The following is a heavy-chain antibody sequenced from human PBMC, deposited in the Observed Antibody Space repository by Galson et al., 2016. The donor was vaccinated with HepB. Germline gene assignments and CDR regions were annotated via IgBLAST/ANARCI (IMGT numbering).Heavy chain of an antibody. CDR2: IIPIFGTA. Sequence: SVKVSCKASGGTFSSYAISWVRQAPGQGLEWMGGIIPIFGTANYAQKFQGRVTITADKSTSTAYMELSSLRSEDTAVYYCAREVPAAIPGYSYYGMDVWGQGTTVTVSS. J-gene: IGHJ6*02. CDR1: GGTFSSYA. CDR3: AREVPAAIPGYSYYGMDV. D-gene: IGHD2-2*02. V-gene: IGHV1-69*06.